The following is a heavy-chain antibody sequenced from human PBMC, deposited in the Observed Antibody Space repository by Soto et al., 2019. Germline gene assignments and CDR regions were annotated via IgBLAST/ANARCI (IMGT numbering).Heavy chain of an antibody. J-gene: IGHJ5*02. V-gene: IGHV4-59*08. CDR3: TIFRKYSEANWFDP. CDR1: GGSFTNYY. D-gene: IGHD2-15*01. CDR2: IYNTEST. Sequence: SETRCHTCTVSGGSFTNYYWSWIRQPPGRGLEWIGYIYNTESTNYNPSIKSRATISEDTSKNQFSLTLTSVTAADTTVNYYTIFRKYSEANWFDPSSQGTLVTVSS.